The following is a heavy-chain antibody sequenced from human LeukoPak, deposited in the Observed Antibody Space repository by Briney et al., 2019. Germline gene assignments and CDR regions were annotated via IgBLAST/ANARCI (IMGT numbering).Heavy chain of an antibody. CDR1: GFTFSNYW. V-gene: IGHV3-7*01. CDR3: ATPVGGVWSFDY. CDR2: IKQDESER. Sequence: HPGGSLRLSCAASGFTFSNYWMTWVRQAPGKGLEWVANIKQDESERYYVDSVKGRFTVSRDNSKNSVYLQMNSLRAEDTAMYYCATPVGGVWSFDYWGQGTLVTVSS. D-gene: IGHD2-15*01. J-gene: IGHJ4*02.